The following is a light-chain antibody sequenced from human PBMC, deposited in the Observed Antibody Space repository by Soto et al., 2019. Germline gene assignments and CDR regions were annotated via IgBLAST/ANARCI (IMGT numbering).Light chain of an antibody. J-gene: IGKJ5*01. CDR2: GAS. CDR1: ESVSNSY. Sequence: EIVLTHSPGTLSLSPGERATLSCRASESVSNSYLAWYQQKPGQAPRLLIYGASTRATGVPARFSGSGSGTEFTLTISSLQPDDFATYYCQQYNTYSTFGQGTRLEIK. V-gene: IGKV3-20*01. CDR3: QQYNTYST.